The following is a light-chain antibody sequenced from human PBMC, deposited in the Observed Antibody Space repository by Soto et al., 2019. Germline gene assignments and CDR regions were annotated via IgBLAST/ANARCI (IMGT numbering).Light chain of an antibody. J-gene: IGLJ2*01. Sequence: QSVLTQPPSASGTPGQRVTISCSGSSSNIGSNTVNWYQQLPGAAPKLLIHSNNQRPSGVPDRFSGSKSGTSASLAISGLQSEDEADYYCAAWDDSLNGLVFGGGTKVTVL. V-gene: IGLV1-44*01. CDR2: SNN. CDR3: AAWDDSLNGLV. CDR1: SSNIGSNT.